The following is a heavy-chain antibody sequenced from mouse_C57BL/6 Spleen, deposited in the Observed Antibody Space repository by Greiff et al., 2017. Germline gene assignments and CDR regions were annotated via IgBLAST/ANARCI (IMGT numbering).Heavy chain of an antibody. D-gene: IGHD1-1*01. Sequence: QVQLQQPGAELVKPGASVKMSCKASGYTFTSYWITWVKQRPGQGLEWIGDIYPGSGSTNYNEKFKSKATLTVDTSSSTAYVQLSSLTSDDSAVYYCAYYYGTNFDVWGTGTTVTVSS. V-gene: IGHV1-55*01. CDR1: GYTFTSYW. CDR2: IYPGSGST. J-gene: IGHJ1*03. CDR3: AYYYGTNFDV.